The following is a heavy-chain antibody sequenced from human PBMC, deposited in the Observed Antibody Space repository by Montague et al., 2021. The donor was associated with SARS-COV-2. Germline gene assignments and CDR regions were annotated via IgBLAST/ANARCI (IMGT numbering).Heavy chain of an antibody. CDR1: GGSFGDDH. J-gene: IGHJ4*02. Sequence: SETLSLTCGVYGGSFGDDHWSWIRQPPGEGLEWIGDIKHSGSTNYNPSLKSRVTISVYTYKNQFSLKLTSVTAADTAVYFCARGHLSVSMIVVVFTSASYYFDYWGQGAQVTVSS. CDR3: ARGHLSVSMIVVVFTSASYYFDY. D-gene: IGHD3-22*01. V-gene: IGHV4-34*01. CDR2: IKHSGST.